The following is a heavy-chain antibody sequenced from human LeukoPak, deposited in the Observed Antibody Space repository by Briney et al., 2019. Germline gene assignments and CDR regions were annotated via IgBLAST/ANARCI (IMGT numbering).Heavy chain of an antibody. CDR3: ARGSYVFPWFDP. J-gene: IGHJ5*02. Sequence: GASVKVSCKASGYTFTSYDINWVRQAPGQGLEWIGWMNPNSGRTDYEQKFQGRVSITRNTSNSTAYMELSRMRSEDADVYYCARGSYVFPWFDPWGQGTLVTVSS. D-gene: IGHD3-16*01. CDR2: MNPNSGRT. V-gene: IGHV1-8*01. CDR1: GYTFTSYD.